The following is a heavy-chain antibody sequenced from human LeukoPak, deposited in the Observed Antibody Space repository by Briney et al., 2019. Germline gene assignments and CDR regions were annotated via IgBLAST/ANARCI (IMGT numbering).Heavy chain of an antibody. CDR2: ITSSRTYI. J-gene: IGHJ3*02. CDR1: RFTFSSYS. D-gene: IGHD3-16*02. CDR3: ARDPSYRGADAFDI. V-gene: IGHV3-21*01. Sequence: GGALRLSCAASRFTFSSYSMNWVRQAPGKGLEWVSYITSSRTYIYYADSVKGRFTISRDNAKKSLYLQMNSLRAEDTAVYYCARDPSYRGADAFDIWGQGTMVTVPS.